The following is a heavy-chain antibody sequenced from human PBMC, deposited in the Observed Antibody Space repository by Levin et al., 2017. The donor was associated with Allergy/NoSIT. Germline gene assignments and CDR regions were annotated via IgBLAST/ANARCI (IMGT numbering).Heavy chain of an antibody. J-gene: IGHJ4*02. Sequence: GGSLRLSCAASGFTVSSNYMSWVRQAPGKGLEWVSVSYSGGDTFYADSVKGRFTVSRDNSKNTLYLQMNGLRADDTAVYYCARGKAEAFDYWGQGTLVTVSS. CDR2: SYSGGDT. CDR1: GFTVSSNY. V-gene: IGHV3-53*01. D-gene: IGHD6-13*01. CDR3: ARGKAEAFDY.